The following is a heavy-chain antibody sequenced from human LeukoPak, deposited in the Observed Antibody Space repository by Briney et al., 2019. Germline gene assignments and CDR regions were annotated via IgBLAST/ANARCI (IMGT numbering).Heavy chain of an antibody. Sequence: GGSLRLSSVDSGFTFTNAWMSWVRQAPGKGLEWIGRIKSKTDGETTNYAEPVRGRFTISRDDSKSAVYLQMNSLKIEDTAVYYCTTDLGTYYHGSQRLIPIDYWGQGTLVTVSS. CDR1: GFTFTNAW. CDR3: TTDLGTYYHGSQRLIPIDY. J-gene: IGHJ4*02. V-gene: IGHV3-15*01. CDR2: IKSKTDGETT. D-gene: IGHD3-10*01.